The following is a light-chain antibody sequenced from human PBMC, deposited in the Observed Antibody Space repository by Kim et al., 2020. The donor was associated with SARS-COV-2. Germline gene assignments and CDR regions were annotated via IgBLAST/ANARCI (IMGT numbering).Light chain of an antibody. J-gene: IGLJ2*01. CDR2: YDS. V-gene: IGLV3-21*04. Sequence: TGKTARITCGGNNIGSKSVNWYHQKPGQAPVLVIYYDSGRPSGIPERFSGSNSGNTATLTISRVEVGDEADYYCQVWDTTSEHVIFGGGTQLTVL. CDR3: QVWDTTSEHVI. CDR1: NIGSKS.